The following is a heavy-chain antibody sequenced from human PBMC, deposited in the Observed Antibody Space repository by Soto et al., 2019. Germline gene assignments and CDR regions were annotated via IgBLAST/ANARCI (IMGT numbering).Heavy chain of an antibody. V-gene: IGHV3-23*01. CDR3: AKGQGGSGSLTPRVDL. J-gene: IGHJ4*02. Sequence: EVQLLESGGGLVQPGGSLRLSCAASGFTFNNYAMTWVRQAPGKGLEWVSAISGGGDTTSYADSVKGRFTVSRDGSKKTLHLQMSSLRDEDTALYYCAKGQGGSGSLTPRVDLWGQGTLVTLSS. CDR2: ISGGGDTT. CDR1: GFTFNNYA. D-gene: IGHD3-10*01.